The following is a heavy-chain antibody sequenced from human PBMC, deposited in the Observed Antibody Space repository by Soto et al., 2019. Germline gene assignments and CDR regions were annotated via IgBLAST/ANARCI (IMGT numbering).Heavy chain of an antibody. CDR1: GGSISSYY. Sequence: SETLSLTCTVSGGSISSYYWSWIRQPPGKGLEWIGYIYYSGSTNYNPSLKSRVTISVDTSKNQFSLKLSSVTAADTAVYYCARPAAAGNNYYYMDVWGKGTTVTVSS. D-gene: IGHD6-13*01. V-gene: IGHV4-59*01. J-gene: IGHJ6*03. CDR2: IYYSGST. CDR3: ARPAAAGNNYYYMDV.